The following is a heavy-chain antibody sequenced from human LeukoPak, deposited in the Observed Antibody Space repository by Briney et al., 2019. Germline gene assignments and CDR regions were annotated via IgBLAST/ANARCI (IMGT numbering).Heavy chain of an antibody. CDR3: AREYREATVWFDP. CDR1: GGSISSSSYY. D-gene: IGHD4-17*01. CDR2: IYYSGST. V-gene: IGHV4-39*02. Sequence: PSETLSLTCTVSGGSISSSSYYWGWIRQPPGKGLEWIGSIYYSGSTYYNPSLKSRVTISVDTSKNQFSLKLSSVTAADTAVYYCAREYREATVWFDPWGQGTLVTVSS. J-gene: IGHJ5*02.